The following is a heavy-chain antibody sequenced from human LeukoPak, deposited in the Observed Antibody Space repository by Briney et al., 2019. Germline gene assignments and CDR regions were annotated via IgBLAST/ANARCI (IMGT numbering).Heavy chain of an antibody. CDR2: IRYDGSNK. CDR3: AKDRTSYDSSLDY. D-gene: IGHD3-22*01. V-gene: IGHV3-30*02. J-gene: IGHJ4*02. CDR1: GFTFSSYG. Sequence: GGSLRLSCAASGFTFSSYGMHWVRQAPGKGLEWVAFIRYDGSNKYYADSVKGRFTISRDNSKNTLYLQMGSLRAEDTAVYYCAKDRTSYDSSLDYWGQGTLVTVSS.